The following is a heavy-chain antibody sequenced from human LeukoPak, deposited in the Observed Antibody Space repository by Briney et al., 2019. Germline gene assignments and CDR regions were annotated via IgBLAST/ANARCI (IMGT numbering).Heavy chain of an antibody. CDR3: ARGALLWFGDRMEYYFDY. CDR1: SGSITNYY. D-gene: IGHD3-10*01. Sequence: PSETLSLTCTVSSGSITNYYWSWIRQPPGKGLEWIGFIYYSGNTNYNPSLKSRVTISVDTSKNQFSLKLSSMTAADTAVYYCARGALLWFGDRMEYYFDYWGQGTLLTVSS. CDR2: IYYSGNT. V-gene: IGHV4-59*01. J-gene: IGHJ4*02.